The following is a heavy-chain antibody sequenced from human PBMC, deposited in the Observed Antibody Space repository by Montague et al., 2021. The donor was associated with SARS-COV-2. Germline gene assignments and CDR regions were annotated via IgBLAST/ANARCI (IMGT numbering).Heavy chain of an antibody. D-gene: IGHD3-9*01. V-gene: IGHV4-61*02. CDR1: GGSIRSVGFY. CDR2: IDASGTT. Sequence: TLSLTCTVSGGSIRSVGFYWNWIRQPAGKGLEWIGRIDASGTTNYKPSLKSRVIISLDRSKNQFSLKLSSVIAADTAVYYCARSAFRYFDRPGMDVWGQGTTVTVSS. CDR3: ARSAFRYFDRPGMDV. J-gene: IGHJ6*02.